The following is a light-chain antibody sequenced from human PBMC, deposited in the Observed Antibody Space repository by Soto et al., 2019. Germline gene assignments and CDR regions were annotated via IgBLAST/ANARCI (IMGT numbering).Light chain of an antibody. J-gene: IGKJ2*01. CDR1: QDISNY. CDR2: DAS. V-gene: IGKV1-33*01. CDR3: QQYDNLPMYT. Sequence: DIQMTQSPSSLSASVGDRVTITCQASQDISNYLNWYQQKPGKAPKLLIYDASNLETGVPSRFSGSGSGTDFTFTISSLQPADIATYYCQQYDNLPMYTFGQGTKLEI.